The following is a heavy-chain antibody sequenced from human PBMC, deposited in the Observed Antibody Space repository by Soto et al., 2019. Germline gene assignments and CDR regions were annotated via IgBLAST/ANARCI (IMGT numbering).Heavy chain of an antibody. Sequence: QVQLVQSGAEVKRPGASVKVSCKASGYTFRNYGITWVRQAPGQGLEWMAWISPYNGNTNYAQDLQGRVTMTTDTSTSTGYMELRSLTSEDTAMYSCARDLVSCSDFWRAYNGGYFDYWGQGTLVTVSS. D-gene: IGHD3-3*01. V-gene: IGHV1-18*01. CDR1: GYTFRNYG. CDR2: ISPYNGNT. J-gene: IGHJ4*02. CDR3: ARDLVSCSDFWRAYNGGYFDY.